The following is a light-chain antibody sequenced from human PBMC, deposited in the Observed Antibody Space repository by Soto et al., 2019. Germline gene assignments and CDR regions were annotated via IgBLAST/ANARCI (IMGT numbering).Light chain of an antibody. CDR2: GAS. V-gene: IGKV3-20*01. Sequence: EIVLTQSPVTLSLSAGERATLSCRASQSINNYLAWYQQKPGQAPRLLIYGASNRATGIPDRFSGSGSGTDFTLTISRLEPEDFAVYYCQQYGSSGTFGQGTKVDI. CDR3: QQYGSSGT. CDR1: QSINNY. J-gene: IGKJ1*01.